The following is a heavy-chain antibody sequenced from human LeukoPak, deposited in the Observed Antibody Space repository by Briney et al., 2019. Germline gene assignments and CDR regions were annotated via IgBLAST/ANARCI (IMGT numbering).Heavy chain of an antibody. J-gene: IGHJ4*02. V-gene: IGHV3-53*01. Sequence: GGSLRLSCAASGFIVNSYYMSWFRQAPGKGLEWVSVIYTAGTTHYAASVRGRFIISRDYSKNTLNLQMNSLRAEDTAVYYCARGYAQAEVTAPDYWGQGILVTVSS. CDR3: ARGYAQAEVTAPDY. CDR2: IYTAGTT. CDR1: GFIVNSYY. D-gene: IGHD1-14*01.